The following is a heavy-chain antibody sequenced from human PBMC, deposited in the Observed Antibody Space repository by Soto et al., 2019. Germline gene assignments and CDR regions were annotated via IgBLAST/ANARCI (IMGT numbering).Heavy chain of an antibody. CDR3: ARGRYCLTGRCFPNWFDS. D-gene: IGHD7-27*01. V-gene: IGHV4-30-4*01. J-gene: IGHJ5*01. CDR1: GDSISNLDYF. CDR2: IYKSATT. Sequence: SETLSLTCSVSGDSISNLDYFWAWIRQPPGQALEYIGYIYKSATTYYNPSFESRVAISVDTSKSQFSLNVTSVTAADTAVYFCARGRYCLTGRCFPNWFDSWGQGALVTVSS.